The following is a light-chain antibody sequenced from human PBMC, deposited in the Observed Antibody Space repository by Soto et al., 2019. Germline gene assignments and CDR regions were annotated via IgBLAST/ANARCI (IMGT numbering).Light chain of an antibody. J-gene: IGKJ4*01. CDR3: QQYDNLPLT. CDR1: QDIATF. CDR2: DAS. V-gene: IGKV1-33*01. Sequence: DIQMTQSPSSLSASVGDRVTITCQASQDIATFLNWYQQKSGKAPKLLIYDASDLETGVPSRFSGSGSGTDFTFTINSLQPEDIATYYCQQYDNLPLTFGGGTKVDI.